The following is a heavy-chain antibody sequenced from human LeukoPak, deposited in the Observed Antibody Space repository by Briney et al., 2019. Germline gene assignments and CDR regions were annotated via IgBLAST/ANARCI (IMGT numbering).Heavy chain of an antibody. CDR1: GYTFTSYD. V-gene: IGHV1-8*03. CDR2: MNPNSGNT. CDR3: ARDYGDYAGWFDP. J-gene: IGHJ5*02. D-gene: IGHD4-17*01. Sequence: ASVKVSCKASGYTFTSYDINWVRQATGQGLEWMGWMNPNSGNTGYAQKFQGRVTITRNTSISTAYMELSSLRSEDTAVYYCARDYGDYAGWFDPWGQGTLVTVSS.